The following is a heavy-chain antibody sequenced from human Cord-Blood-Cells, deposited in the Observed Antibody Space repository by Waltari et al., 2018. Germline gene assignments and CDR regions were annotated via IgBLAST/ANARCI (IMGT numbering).Heavy chain of an antibody. J-gene: IGHJ4*02. V-gene: IGHV1-2*07. D-gene: IGHD1-26*01. CDR3: ARDLGGSYDY. CDR2: INPNGGGS. Sequence: QVQLVQSGAEVKKPGASVKVTCTPSGYTFTGYSMHWVRQAPGQGLEWMGWINPNGGGSNYAHAFRGGVTTTRDTSIRAACMRLSRLGSDDTAVDCCARDLGGSYDYWGQGTLVTVSS. CDR1: GYTFTGYS.